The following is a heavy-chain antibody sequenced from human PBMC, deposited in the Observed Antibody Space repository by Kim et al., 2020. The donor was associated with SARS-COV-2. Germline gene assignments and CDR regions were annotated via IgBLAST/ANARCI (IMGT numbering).Heavy chain of an antibody. D-gene: IGHD3-10*01. CDR1: GGSFSGYY. V-gene: IGHV4-34*01. CDR2: INHSGST. Sequence: SETLSLTCAVYGGSFSGYYWSWIRQPPGKGLEWIGEINHSGSTNYNPSLKSRVTISVDTSKNQFSLKLSSVTAADTAVYYCARGYLPLGPFSTTGTNRLRGSGSYFSNNWFDPWGQGTLVTVSS. J-gene: IGHJ5*02. CDR3: ARGYLPLGPFSTTGTNRLRGSGSYFSNNWFDP.